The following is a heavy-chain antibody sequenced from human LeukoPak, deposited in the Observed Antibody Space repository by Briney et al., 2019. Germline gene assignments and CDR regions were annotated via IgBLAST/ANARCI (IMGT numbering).Heavy chain of an antibody. CDR2: ISSSSSYI. Sequence: GGSLRLSCAASGFTFSSYSMNWVRQAPGKGLEWVSSISSSSSYIYYADSVKGRFTISRDNAKNSLYLQMNSLRAEDTAVYYCARGMAAAGTDFDYWGQGTLVTVSS. V-gene: IGHV3-21*01. D-gene: IGHD6-13*01. CDR3: ARGMAAAGTDFDY. CDR1: GFTFSSYS. J-gene: IGHJ4*02.